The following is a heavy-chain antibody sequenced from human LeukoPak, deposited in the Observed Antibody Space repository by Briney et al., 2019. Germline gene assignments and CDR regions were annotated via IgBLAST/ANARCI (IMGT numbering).Heavy chain of an antibody. V-gene: IGHV3-23*01. CDR1: GFTFSSYA. D-gene: IGHD1-26*01. CDR3: AGDLISGSWAYFDY. CDR2: MSDSVSRT. Sequence: PGGSLRFSCAASGFTFSSYAMSWVRQAPGKGLEWVSTMSDSVSRTYYADSVKGRFTISRDNSKSTLYLQMSSLRADDAAVYYCAGDLISGSWAYFDYWGQGSLVTVSS. J-gene: IGHJ4*02.